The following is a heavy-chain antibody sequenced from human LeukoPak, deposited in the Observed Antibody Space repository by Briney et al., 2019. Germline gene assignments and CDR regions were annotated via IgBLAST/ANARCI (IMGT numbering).Heavy chain of an antibody. D-gene: IGHD2-15*01. J-gene: IGHJ6*03. V-gene: IGHV3-53*01. CDR1: GFTVSNNF. Sequence: GGSLRLSCAASGFTVSNNFMNWVRQAPGKGLEWVSLIYSGGSTYYADSVKGRFTISRDNAKNTLYLQMNSLRAEDTAMYYCARVAYYCSGGSCYSHYYYMDVWGKGTTVTVSS. CDR3: ARVAYYCSGGSCYSHYYYMDV. CDR2: IYSGGST.